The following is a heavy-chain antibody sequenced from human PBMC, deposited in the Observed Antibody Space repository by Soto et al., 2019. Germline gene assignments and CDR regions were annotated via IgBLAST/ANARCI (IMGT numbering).Heavy chain of an antibody. CDR1: GGSISSGGYY. J-gene: IGHJ4*02. CDR2: IYYSGST. V-gene: IGHV4-31*03. CDR3: ARENYYDSSGYYPQIDY. Sequence: QVQLQESGPGLVKPSQTLSLTCTVSGGSISSGGYYWSWIRQHPGKGLEWIGYIYYSGSTYYNPSLKSRVTISVDTSKNQFSLKLSSVTAADTAVYYCARENYYDSSGYYPQIDYWGQGTLVTVSS. D-gene: IGHD3-22*01.